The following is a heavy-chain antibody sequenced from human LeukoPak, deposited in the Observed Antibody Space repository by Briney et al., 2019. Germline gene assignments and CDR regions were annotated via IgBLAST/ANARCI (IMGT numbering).Heavy chain of an antibody. V-gene: IGHV3-48*04. J-gene: IGHJ4*02. Sequence: GGSLRLSCAASGFTFSSYSMNWVRQAPGKGLEWVSYISSSSSTIYYADSVKGRFTISRDNAKNSLYLQINSLRAEDTAVYYCSTSRFCSSTSCLFPFDNWGQGTLVTVSS. CDR1: GFTFSSYS. CDR3: STSRFCSSTSCLFPFDN. CDR2: ISSSSSTI. D-gene: IGHD2-2*01.